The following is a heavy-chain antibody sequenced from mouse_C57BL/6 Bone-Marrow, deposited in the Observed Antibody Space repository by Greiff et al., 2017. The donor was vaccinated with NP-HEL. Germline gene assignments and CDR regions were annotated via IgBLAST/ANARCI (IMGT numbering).Heavy chain of an antibody. CDR3: ARDWSPLFITTVVATDYYAMDY. V-gene: IGHV1-76*01. CDR1: GYTFTDYY. Sequence: VQLQQSGAELVRPGASVKLSCKASGYTFTDYYINWVKQRPGQGLEWIARIYPGSGNTYYNEKFKGKATLTAEKSSSTAYMQLSSLTSEDSAVYFCARDWSPLFITTVVATDYYAMDYWGQGTSVTVSS. D-gene: IGHD1-1*01. CDR2: IYPGSGNT. J-gene: IGHJ4*01.